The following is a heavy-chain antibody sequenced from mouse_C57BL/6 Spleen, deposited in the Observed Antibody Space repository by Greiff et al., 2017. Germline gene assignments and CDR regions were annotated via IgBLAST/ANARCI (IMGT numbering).Heavy chain of an antibody. CDR1: GYTFTSYW. V-gene: IGHV1-52*01. CDR2: INPSDSET. D-gene: IGHD4-1*01. J-gene: IGHJ4*01. Sequence: QVQLQQPGAELVRPGSSVKLSCKASGYTFTSYWMHWVKQRPIQGLEWIGNINPSDSETHYNQKFKDKATLTVDKSSSTAYMQLSSLTSEDSAVYYCARVHWDYAMDYWGQGTSVTVSS. CDR3: ARVHWDYAMDY.